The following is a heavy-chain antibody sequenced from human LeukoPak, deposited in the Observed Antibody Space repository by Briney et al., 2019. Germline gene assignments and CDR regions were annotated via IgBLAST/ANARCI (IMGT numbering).Heavy chain of an antibody. J-gene: IGHJ4*02. CDR3: ATVSGWSYYFDY. D-gene: IGHD6-19*01. CDR2: FDPEDGET. CDR1: GYTLTELS. Sequence: ASVKVSCKVSGYTLTELSMHWVRQAPGKGLEWMGGFDPEDGETIYAQKFQGRVTMTEDTSTDTAYMELSSLRSEDTAVCYCATVSGWSYYFDYWGQGTLVTVSS. V-gene: IGHV1-24*01.